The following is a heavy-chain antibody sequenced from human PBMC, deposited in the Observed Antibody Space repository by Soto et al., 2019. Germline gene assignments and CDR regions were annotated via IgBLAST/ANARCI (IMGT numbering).Heavy chain of an antibody. Sequence: EVQLVESGGGLVQPGGSLRLSCAVSGFTFSSSETYWVRQAPGKGLEWISYIHPSGQPIFYADSVKGRFTISRDNANNSVFLQMNSLRAEDTAVYYCARRASRWGQGTMVTVSS. CDR2: IHPSGQPI. CDR3: ARRASR. CDR1: GFTFSSSE. D-gene: IGHD1-26*01. J-gene: IGHJ3*01. V-gene: IGHV3-48*03.